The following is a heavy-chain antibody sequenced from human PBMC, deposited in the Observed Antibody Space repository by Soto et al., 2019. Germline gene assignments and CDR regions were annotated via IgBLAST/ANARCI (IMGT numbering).Heavy chain of an antibody. CDR2: ISYDGSNK. CDR3: AKPRGGMTTVTAYFDY. CDR1: GFTFSSYG. V-gene: IGHV3-30*18. Sequence: GGSLRLSCAASGFTFSSYGMHWVRQAPGKGLEWVAVISYDGSNKYYADSVKGRFTISRDNSKNTLYLQMNSLRAEDTAVYYCAKPRGGMTTVTAYFDYWGQGTLVTVSS. J-gene: IGHJ4*02. D-gene: IGHD4-17*01.